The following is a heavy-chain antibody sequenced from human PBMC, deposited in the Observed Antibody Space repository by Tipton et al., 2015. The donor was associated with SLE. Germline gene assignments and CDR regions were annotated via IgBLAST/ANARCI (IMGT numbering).Heavy chain of an antibody. CDR3: AKDYGDPYNYYYGMDV. V-gene: IGHV3-23*03. D-gene: IGHD4-17*01. Sequence: SLRLSCEASGFTFSRDAMSWVRQSPGKGLEWVSMIYSGGSPHYADTVKGRFTVSRDNSKDNLYLQMNSLRTEDTAVYYCAKDYGDPYNYYYGMDVWGQGTTVAVSS. J-gene: IGHJ6*02. CDR2: IYSGGSP. CDR1: GFTFSRDA.